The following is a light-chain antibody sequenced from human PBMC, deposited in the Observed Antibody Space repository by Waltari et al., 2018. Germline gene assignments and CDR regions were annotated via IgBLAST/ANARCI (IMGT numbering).Light chain of an antibody. V-gene: IGKV3-20*01. CDR3: QQYGSSPRNT. J-gene: IGKJ3*01. CDR2: GAS. Sequence: EMVLKQSPGTLSLSPGERATLSCRASQSVSSSYLAWYQQKPGQAPRLLIYGASSRATGIPDRFSGSGSGTDFTLTISRLEPEDFAVYYCQQYGSSPRNTFGPGTKVDIK. CDR1: QSVSSSY.